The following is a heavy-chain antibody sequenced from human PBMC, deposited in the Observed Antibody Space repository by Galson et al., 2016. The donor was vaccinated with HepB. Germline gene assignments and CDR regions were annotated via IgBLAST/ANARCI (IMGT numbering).Heavy chain of an antibody. Sequence: TLSLTCTLSGGSISRGGYYWNWIRQHPGKGLEWIGYIYYSGSTYYNPSLKSRITISIDASKNQFSLKLSSVTGADTAMYFCAGSYYDILTGYSRGLDSWGQGTLVTVSS. CDR2: IYYSGST. CDR3: AGSYYDILTGYSRGLDS. D-gene: IGHD3-9*01. CDR1: GGSISRGGYY. V-gene: IGHV4-31*03. J-gene: IGHJ4*02.